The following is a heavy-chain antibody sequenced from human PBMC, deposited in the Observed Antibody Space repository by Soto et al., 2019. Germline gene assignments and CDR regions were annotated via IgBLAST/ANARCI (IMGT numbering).Heavy chain of an antibody. V-gene: IGHV1-46*01. D-gene: IGHD3-16*01. CDR3: ARDVTGHDNYETIGYYFDH. J-gene: IGHJ4*02. Sequence: ASVKDSCKASGYTFTKFHIHWVRQAPGQSLEWMGMIDPSGGVTRDAQRFQGRITMTSDTSTSSVYMELRGLTSEDTAVYYCARDVTGHDNYETIGYYFDHWGPGTLVTVSS. CDR1: GYTFTKFH. CDR2: IDPSGGVT.